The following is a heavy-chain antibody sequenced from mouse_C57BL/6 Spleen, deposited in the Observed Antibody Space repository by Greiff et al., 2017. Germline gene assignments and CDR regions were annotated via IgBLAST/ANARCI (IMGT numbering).Heavy chain of an antibody. CDR3: ARSRAYYSNDDY. D-gene: IGHD2-5*01. Sequence: QVQLQQSGAELVKPGASVKISCKASGYAFSSYWMNWVKQRPGKGLEGIGQIYPGDGDTNYNGKFKGKATLTADKSSSTAYMQLSSLTSEDSAVYFFARSRAYYSNDDYWGQGTTLTVSS. J-gene: IGHJ2*01. CDR1: GYAFSSYW. V-gene: IGHV1-80*01. CDR2: IYPGDGDT.